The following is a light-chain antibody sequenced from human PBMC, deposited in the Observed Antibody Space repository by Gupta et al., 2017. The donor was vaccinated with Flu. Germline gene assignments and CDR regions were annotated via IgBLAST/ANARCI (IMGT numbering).Light chain of an antibody. Sequence: QSVLTQPPSASGTPRQRITISCSGSRANIGSNTVNWYQQVPGAAPKLLIYSDTERPSGVPDRFSGSRSGTSASLAISGLQSEDDADYYCAAWHDSLIGYVFGTGTKLTVL. V-gene: IGLV1-44*01. CDR3: AAWHDSLIGYV. CDR2: SDT. CDR1: RANIGSNT. J-gene: IGLJ1*01.